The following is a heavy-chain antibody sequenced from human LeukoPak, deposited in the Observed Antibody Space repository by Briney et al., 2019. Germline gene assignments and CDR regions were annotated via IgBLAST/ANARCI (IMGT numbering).Heavy chain of an antibody. CDR2: IIPIFGTA. CDR1: GGTFSSYA. D-gene: IGHD4-17*01. CDR3: ARDRRYGDYAGNY. J-gene: IGHJ4*02. Sequence: ASVKVSCKASGGTFSSYAISWVRQPPGQGLEWMGGIIPIFGTANYAQKFQGRVTITADESTSTAYMELSSLRSEDTAVYYCARDRRYGDYAGNYWGQGTLVTVSS. V-gene: IGHV1-69*13.